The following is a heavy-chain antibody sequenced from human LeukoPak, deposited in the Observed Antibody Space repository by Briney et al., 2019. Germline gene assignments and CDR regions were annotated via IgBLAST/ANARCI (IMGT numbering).Heavy chain of an antibody. Sequence: GASVKVSCKASGYTFTNYAMHWVRQAPGQRFEWMGWINAGNGNTKYSQKFQGRVTITTDESTSTAYMELSSLRSEDTAVYYCARSEVGHYYGSVDYYYYMDVWGKGTAVTVSS. V-gene: IGHV1-3*01. D-gene: IGHD3-10*01. J-gene: IGHJ6*03. CDR2: INAGNGNT. CDR1: GYTFTNYA. CDR3: ARSEVGHYYGSVDYYYYMDV.